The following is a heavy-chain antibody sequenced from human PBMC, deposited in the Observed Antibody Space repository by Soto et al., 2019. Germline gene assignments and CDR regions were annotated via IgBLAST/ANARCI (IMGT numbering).Heavy chain of an antibody. CDR1: GGTFSSYT. CDR3: SSGTSSSWYSDAFDI. D-gene: IGHD6-13*01. J-gene: IGHJ3*02. Sequence: QVQLVQSGAEVKKPGSSVKVSCKASGGTFSSYTISWVRQAPGQGLEWMGRIIPILGIANYAQKLQGRVTITADKSTSTDYMELSSLRSEDTAVYYCSSGTSSSWYSDAFDIWGQGTMVTVSS. V-gene: IGHV1-69*02. CDR2: IIPILGIA.